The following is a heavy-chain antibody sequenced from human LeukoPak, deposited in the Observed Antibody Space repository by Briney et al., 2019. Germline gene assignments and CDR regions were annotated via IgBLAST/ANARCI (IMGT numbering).Heavy chain of an antibody. J-gene: IGHJ3*02. D-gene: IGHD2-21*02. CDR1: GYTFNNYA. CDR3: ARGDGDDAFDI. CDR2: INSGNGNT. V-gene: IGHV1-3*03. Sequence: ASVKVSFKASGYTFNNYAIHWVRRAPGQRLEWMGWINSGNGNTKYSQELQGRVAITRDTSASTAYMELSSLRSEDTAVYYCARGDGDDAFDIWGQGTMVTVSS.